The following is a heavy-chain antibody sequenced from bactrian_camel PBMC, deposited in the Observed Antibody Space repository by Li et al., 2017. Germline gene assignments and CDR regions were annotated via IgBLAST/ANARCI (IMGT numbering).Heavy chain of an antibody. CDR3: VTVGNAGRTLPPTIYEYNY. J-gene: IGHJ4*01. V-gene: IGHV3S55*01. CDR1: GYTSDYC. Sequence: VQLVESGGGSVQAGGSLRLSCVGSGYTSDYCMGWFRQAPGKEREGVAGIDIDGNTDYVDSVKGRFTISRDNAKNTLYLQMNSLKSEDTALYYCVTVGNAGRTLPPTIYEYNYWGQGTQVTVS. CDR2: IDIDGNT. D-gene: IGHD6*01.